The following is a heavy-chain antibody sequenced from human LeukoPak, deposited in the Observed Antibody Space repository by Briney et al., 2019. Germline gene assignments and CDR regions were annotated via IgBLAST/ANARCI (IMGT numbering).Heavy chain of an antibody. CDR3: ARVTAVAGTSVGVDA. J-gene: IGHJ4*02. CDR1: GFSFSSYW. CDR2: INSDASVT. Sequence: GGSLRLSCAASGFSFSSYWMHWVRQVPGKGLVWVSRINSDASVTTYADSVKGRFTISRDNAKNTLYLQMNSLRAEDTAVYYCARVTAVAGTSVGVDAWGQGILVTVS. V-gene: IGHV3-74*01. D-gene: IGHD6-19*01.